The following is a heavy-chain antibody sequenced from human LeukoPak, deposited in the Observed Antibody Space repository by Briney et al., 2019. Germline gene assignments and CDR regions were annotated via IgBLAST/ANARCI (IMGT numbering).Heavy chain of an antibody. D-gene: IGHD3-10*01. CDR2: IKQDGSEK. Sequence: AGGSLRLSCAASGFTFSSYWMSWVRQAPGKGLEWVANIKQDGSEKYYVDSVKGRFTISRDNAKNSLYLQMNSLRAEDTAVYYCARVPRITMVRGVIIPNYYYYMDVWGKGTTVTISS. V-gene: IGHV3-7*01. CDR1: GFTFSSYW. J-gene: IGHJ6*03. CDR3: ARVPRITMVRGVIIPNYYYYMDV.